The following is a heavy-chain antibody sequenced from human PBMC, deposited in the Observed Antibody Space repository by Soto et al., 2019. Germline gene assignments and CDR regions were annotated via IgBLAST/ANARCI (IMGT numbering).Heavy chain of an antibody. Sequence: SETLSLTCTVSGGSISSGGYYWSWIRQHPGKGLEWIGYIYYSGSTYYNPSLKSRVTISVDTSKNQFSLKLSSVTAADTAVYYCARDAPRAPRLDYWGQGTLVTVSS. V-gene: IGHV4-31*03. CDR1: GGSISSGGYY. CDR2: IYYSGST. CDR3: ARDAPRAPRLDY. D-gene: IGHD3-10*01. J-gene: IGHJ4*02.